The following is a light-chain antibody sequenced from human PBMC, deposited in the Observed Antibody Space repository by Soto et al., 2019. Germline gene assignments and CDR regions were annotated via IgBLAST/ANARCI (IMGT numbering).Light chain of an antibody. CDR3: QQSYSTPEM. CDR2: AAF. CDR1: QSINSN. Sequence: DIQMTQSPSSLSASVGDRVTLTCRASQSINSNLNWYQQKPAKAPKLLIYAAFNLQSGVPSRFSGSGSGTDFTLTISSLQPEDIATYYCQQSYSTPEMFGQGTKVDIK. J-gene: IGKJ1*01. V-gene: IGKV1-39*01.